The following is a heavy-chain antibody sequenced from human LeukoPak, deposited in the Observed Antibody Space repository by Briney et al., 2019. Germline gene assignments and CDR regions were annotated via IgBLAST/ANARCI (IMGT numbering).Heavy chain of an antibody. D-gene: IGHD4-17*01. CDR3: AKSDDYGDYGTSGY. V-gene: IGHV3-33*06. CDR1: GFTFSSYG. Sequence: PGGSLRLSCAASGFTFSSYGMHWVRQAPGKGLEWVAVIWYDGSNKYYADSVKGRFTISRDNSKNTLYLQMNSLRAEDTAVYYCAKSDDYGDYGTSGYWGQGTLVTVSS. J-gene: IGHJ4*02. CDR2: IWYDGSNK.